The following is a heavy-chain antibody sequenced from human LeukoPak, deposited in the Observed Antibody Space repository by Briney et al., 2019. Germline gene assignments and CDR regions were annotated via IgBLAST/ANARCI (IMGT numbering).Heavy chain of an antibody. D-gene: IGHD2-2*02. Sequence: GGSLRLSCAASGFTFSSYWMSWVRQAPGKGLEWVSAISGSGGSTYYADSVKGRFTISRDNSKNTLYLQMNSLRAEDTAVYYCAKADALAAIHPEDYWGQGTLVTVSS. CDR3: AKADALAAIHPEDY. CDR1: GFTFSSYW. J-gene: IGHJ4*02. V-gene: IGHV3-23*01. CDR2: ISGSGGST.